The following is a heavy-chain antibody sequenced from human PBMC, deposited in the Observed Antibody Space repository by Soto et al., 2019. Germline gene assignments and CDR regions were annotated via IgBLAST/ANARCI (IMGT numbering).Heavy chain of an antibody. J-gene: IGHJ4*02. D-gene: IGHD4-4*01. Sequence: TSETLSLTCTVSGGSISSGGYYWSWIRQHPGKGLEWIGYIYYSGSTYYNPSLKSRVTISVDTSKNQFSLKLSSVTAADTAVYYCARGTVTTYYFDYWGQGTLVTVS. CDR1: GGSISSGGYY. CDR2: IYYSGST. CDR3: ARGTVTTYYFDY. V-gene: IGHV4-31*03.